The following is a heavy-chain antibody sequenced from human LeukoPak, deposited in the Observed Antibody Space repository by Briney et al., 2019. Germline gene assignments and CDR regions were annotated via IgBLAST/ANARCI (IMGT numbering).Heavy chain of an antibody. Sequence: SKTLSLTCAVYGGSFSGYYWSWIRQPPGKGLEWIGEINHSGSTNYNPSLKSRVTISVDTSKNQFSLKLSSVTAADTAVYYCARYCSSTSCLNWFDPWGQGTLVTVSS. V-gene: IGHV4-34*01. CDR2: INHSGST. CDR1: GGSFSGYY. D-gene: IGHD2-2*01. J-gene: IGHJ5*02. CDR3: ARYCSSTSCLNWFDP.